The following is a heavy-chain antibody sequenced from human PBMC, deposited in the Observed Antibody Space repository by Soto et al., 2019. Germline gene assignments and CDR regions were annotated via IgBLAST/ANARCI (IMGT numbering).Heavy chain of an antibody. Sequence: PGGSLRPSCADSGFTFTNYDMNWVRQAPGKGLEWISYISSSGKTISYADSVKGRFTISRDNSKNTLYLQMDRLRVDDTAVYFCARDASGPFDYWGQGTLVTASS. V-gene: IGHV3-48*01. CDR3: ARDASGPFDY. CDR1: GFTFTNYD. D-gene: IGHD6-19*01. CDR2: ISSSGKTI. J-gene: IGHJ4*02.